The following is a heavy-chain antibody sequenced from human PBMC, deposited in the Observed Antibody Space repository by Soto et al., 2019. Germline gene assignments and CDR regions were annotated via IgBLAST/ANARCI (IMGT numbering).Heavy chain of an antibody. CDR2: ISAYNGNT. CDR1: GYTFTSCG. V-gene: IGHV1-18*01. J-gene: IGHJ6*02. CDR3: ASSSYGTYSDYYYGMDV. D-gene: IGHD5-18*01. Sequence: ASVKVSCKASGYTFTSCGISWVRQAPGQGLEWMGWISAYNGNTNYAQKLQGRVTMTTDTSTSTAYMELRSLRSDDTAVYYCASSSYGTYSDYYYGMDVWGQGTTVTVSS.